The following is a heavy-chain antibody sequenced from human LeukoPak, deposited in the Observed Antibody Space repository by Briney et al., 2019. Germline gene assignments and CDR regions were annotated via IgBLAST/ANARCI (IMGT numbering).Heavy chain of an antibody. CDR2: IYTSGST. V-gene: IGHV4-61*02. J-gene: IGHJ3*02. D-gene: IGHD6-13*01. Sequence: SQTLSLTCTVAGGSISRGNYFWTWVRKPAGEGLERIGRIYTSGSTNYSPSLKSRVAISVDTSKNQFSLKLSSVTGADTAVYYCARDRQQPSESHAFDISGQGTMVTVSS. CDR3: ARDRQQPSESHAFDI. CDR1: GGSISRGNYF.